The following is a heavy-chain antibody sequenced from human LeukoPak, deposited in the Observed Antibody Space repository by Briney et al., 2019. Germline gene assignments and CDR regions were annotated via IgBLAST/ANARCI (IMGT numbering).Heavy chain of an antibody. CDR2: LKSKTDGGTR. V-gene: IGHV3-15*01. CDR3: TTVHFYDNSGLGH. J-gene: IGHJ4*02. CDR1: GFTFSNAW. Sequence: PGGSLRLSCAASGFTFSNAWMTWVRQAPGKGLEWVGRLKSKTDGGTRDHAAPVKGRFTISRDDSKNTLYLQMNSLKTEDTAVYYCTTVHFYDNSGLGHWGQGTLVTVSS. D-gene: IGHD3-22*01.